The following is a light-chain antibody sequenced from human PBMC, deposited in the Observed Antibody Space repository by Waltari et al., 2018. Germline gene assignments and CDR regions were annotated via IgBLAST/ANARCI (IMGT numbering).Light chain of an antibody. CDR1: TSDIGGNKF. V-gene: IGLV2-14*01. CDR3: SSYTSITTHIVI. Sequence: QSALTQAASLSGSPGQSITISCTGTTSDIGGNKFVSWYQQHPGKAPKLVIYEVSNRPSGVSNRFSGSKSGNTASLTISGLQAEDEAEYYCSSYTSITTHIVIFGGGTRLTVL. CDR2: EVS. J-gene: IGLJ2*01.